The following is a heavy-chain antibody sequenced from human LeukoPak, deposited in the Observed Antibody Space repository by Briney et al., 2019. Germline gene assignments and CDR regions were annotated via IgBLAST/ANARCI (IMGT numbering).Heavy chain of an antibody. CDR1: GFTFSSYT. CDR3: AGNSVYGYLEY. J-gene: IGHJ4*02. V-gene: IGHV3-48*02. CDR2: IGKTSSAI. D-gene: IGHD5/OR15-5a*01. Sequence: GGSLRLSCAASGFTFSSYTMNWVRQAPGKGLEWVSYIGKTSSAIYYADSVKGRFTMSRDNAKSSLYLQVISLRDEDTAVYYCAGNSVYGYLEYWGQGTLVTVSS.